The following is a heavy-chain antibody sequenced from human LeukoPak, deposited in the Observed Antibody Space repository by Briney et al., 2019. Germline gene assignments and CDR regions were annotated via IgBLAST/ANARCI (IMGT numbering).Heavy chain of an antibody. CDR1: GFTFSNSA. V-gene: IGHV3-23*01. CDR2: LSGSGITT. D-gene: IGHD6-19*01. CDR3: AKGIYSSGWSYFDY. Sequence: GGFLRLSCAASGFTFSNSAMSWVRQAPGKGLEWVSTLSGSGITTYYADSVKGRFTISRDNSKNTLYLQMNSLRAEDTAVYYCAKGIYSSGWSYFDYWGHGTLVTVSS. J-gene: IGHJ4*01.